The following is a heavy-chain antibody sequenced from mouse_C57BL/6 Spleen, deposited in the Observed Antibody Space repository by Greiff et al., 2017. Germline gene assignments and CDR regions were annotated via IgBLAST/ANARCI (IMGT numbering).Heavy chain of an antibody. Sequence: VKLMESGPGLVAPSQSLSITCTVSGFSLTSYAISWVRQPPGKGLEWLGVIWTGGGTNYNSALKSRLSISKDNSKSQVFLKMNSLQTDDTARYYCARTNPIYYGNFYAMDYWGQGTSVTVSS. J-gene: IGHJ4*01. V-gene: IGHV2-9-1*01. CDR2: IWTGGGT. D-gene: IGHD2-1*01. CDR1: GFSLTSYA. CDR3: ARTNPIYYGNFYAMDY.